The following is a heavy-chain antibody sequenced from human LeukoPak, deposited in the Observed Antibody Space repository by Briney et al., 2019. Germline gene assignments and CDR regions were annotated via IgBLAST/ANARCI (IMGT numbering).Heavy chain of an antibody. V-gene: IGHV4-61*02. CDR3: AREVHGDIVY. J-gene: IGHJ4*02. CDR2: IYTSGSA. Sequence: SETLSLTCTVSGGSISSGSYYWSWIRQPAGKGLEWIGRIYTSGSANYNPSLKSRVTISVDTSKNQFSLKLSSVTAADTAVYYCAREVHGDIVYWGQGTLVTVSS. D-gene: IGHD4-17*01. CDR1: GGSISSGSYY.